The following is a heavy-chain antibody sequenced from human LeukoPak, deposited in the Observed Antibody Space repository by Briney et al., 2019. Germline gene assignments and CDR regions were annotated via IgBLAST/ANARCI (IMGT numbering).Heavy chain of an antibody. Sequence: GGSLRLSCAASGFTFSSYGMHWVRQAPGKGLEWVAVISYDGSNKYYADSVKGRFTISRDNSKNTLYLQMNSLRAEDTAVYYCAKEVPIAAGYYFDYWGQGTLVTVSS. V-gene: IGHV3-30*18. CDR3: AKEVPIAAGYYFDY. D-gene: IGHD6-25*01. CDR1: GFTFSSYG. J-gene: IGHJ4*02. CDR2: ISYDGSNK.